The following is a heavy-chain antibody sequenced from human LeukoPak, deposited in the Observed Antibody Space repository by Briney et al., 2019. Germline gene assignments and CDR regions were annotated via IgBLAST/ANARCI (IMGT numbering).Heavy chain of an antibody. CDR2: IRFDESDK. D-gene: IGHD2-2*03. V-gene: IGHV3-30*02. J-gene: IGHJ5*02. Sequence: GGSPRLSCIASGFIFTNYGLHWVRQAPGKGLDWVAFIRFDESDKNYADSVKGRFTVSRDNSKNTVYLQMSSLRPDDTAVYYCVKDGYCSSASCYAVHWFDAWGRGTLVTVSS. CDR3: VKDGYCSSASCYAVHWFDA. CDR1: GFIFTNYG.